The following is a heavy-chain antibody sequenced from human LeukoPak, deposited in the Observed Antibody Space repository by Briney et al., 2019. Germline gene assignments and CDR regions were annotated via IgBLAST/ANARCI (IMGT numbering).Heavy chain of an antibody. CDR3: AKDRTWGWELRGSYFDY. V-gene: IGHV3-7*01. D-gene: IGHD1-26*01. CDR1: GFTFNNYW. J-gene: IGHJ4*02. Sequence: GGSLRLSCEASGFTFNNYWMSWVRQAPGKGLEWVANIKEDGNEKYYVDSVKGRFIISRDNAKNAVYLQMNSLRAEDTAVYYCAKDRTWGWELRGSYFDYWGQGTLVTVSS. CDR2: IKEDGNEK.